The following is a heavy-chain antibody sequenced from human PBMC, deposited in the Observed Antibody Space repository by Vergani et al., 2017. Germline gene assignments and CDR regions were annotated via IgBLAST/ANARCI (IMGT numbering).Heavy chain of an antibody. D-gene: IGHD3-22*01. Sequence: QVNLQESGPGLVKPSETLSLTCAVSGDSISSGNNWGWIRQPPGKGLEWISSVSHSGDTSFNTSLKGRFSISMDTSNNYFFLTLSSVTAADTAMYYCARRSSSYYFDIWGQGVLITVSS. CDR3: ARRSSSYYFDI. CDR2: VSHSGDT. CDR1: GDSISSGNN. J-gene: IGHJ5*02. V-gene: IGHV4-38-2*01.